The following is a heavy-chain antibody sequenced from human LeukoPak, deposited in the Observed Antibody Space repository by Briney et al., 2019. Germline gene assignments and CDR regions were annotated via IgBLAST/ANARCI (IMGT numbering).Heavy chain of an antibody. CDR3: ATTLPPLYRYGTFYYYYGMDV. V-gene: IGHV4-59*01. Sequence: PSETLSLTCTVSGGSISSYYWSWIRQPPGKGLEWIGYIYYSGSANYNPSLKSRVTISVDTSKNQFSLKLSSVTAADTAVYYCATTLPPLYRYGTFYYYYGMDVWGQGTTVTVSS. D-gene: IGHD5-18*01. CDR1: GGSISSYY. J-gene: IGHJ6*02. CDR2: IYYSGSA.